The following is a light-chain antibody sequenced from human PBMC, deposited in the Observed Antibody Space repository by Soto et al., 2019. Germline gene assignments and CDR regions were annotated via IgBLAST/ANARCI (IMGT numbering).Light chain of an antibody. Sequence: EIVLTQSPGTLSLSPGEIATLSCRASQSVSSSYLAWYQQKPGQAPRLLIYGASSRATGIPDRFSGSGSGTDFTLTISRLEPEDFAVYYCQQYGSSPTLGQGTRLEIK. CDR3: QQYGSSPT. J-gene: IGKJ5*01. CDR2: GAS. V-gene: IGKV3-20*01. CDR1: QSVSSSY.